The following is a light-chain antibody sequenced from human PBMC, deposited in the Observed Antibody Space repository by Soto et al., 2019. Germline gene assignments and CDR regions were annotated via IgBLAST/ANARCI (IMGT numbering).Light chain of an antibody. Sequence: EIVLTQSPGTLSLSPGERATLSCRASQSVSSSYLAWYQQKPGQAPRLLIYGASSRATGIPDRFSGSGSRKAFTLTISRLEPEDFAVYYCQQHRSSPRTFGQGTKVDIK. V-gene: IGKV3-20*01. CDR2: GAS. CDR3: QQHRSSPRT. CDR1: QSVSSSY. J-gene: IGKJ1*01.